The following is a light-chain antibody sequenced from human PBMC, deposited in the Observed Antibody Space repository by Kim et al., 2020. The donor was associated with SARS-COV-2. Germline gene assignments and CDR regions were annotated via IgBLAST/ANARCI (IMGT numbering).Light chain of an antibody. V-gene: IGLV2-14*01. CDR2: DVS. J-gene: IGLJ1*01. CDR1: SSDVGGYNY. CDR3: SSYTSSSTYF. Sequence: QSALTQPASVSGSPGQSITISCTGTSSDVGGYNYVSWYQQHPGKAPKLMIYDVSKRPSGVSNRFSGSKSGNTASLTISGLQAEDEADYYCSSYTSSSTYFFGTGTKVTLL.